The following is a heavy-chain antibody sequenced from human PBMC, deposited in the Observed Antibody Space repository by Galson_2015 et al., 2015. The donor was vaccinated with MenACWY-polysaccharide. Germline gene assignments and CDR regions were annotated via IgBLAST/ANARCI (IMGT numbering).Heavy chain of an antibody. CDR1: GFTFSSYW. V-gene: IGHV3-7*03. CDR2: INQDGSVQ. J-gene: IGHJ6*02. CDR3: ARVNCTNGICLIMYYYGMDV. D-gene: IGHD2-8*01. Sequence: SLRLSCAASGFTFSSYWMTWVRQAPGKGLEWVANINQDGSVQYYVDSVKGRFTISRDNAENSLYLQMNSLRAEDTAVYYCARVNCTNGICLIMYYYGMDVWGRGTTVTVSS.